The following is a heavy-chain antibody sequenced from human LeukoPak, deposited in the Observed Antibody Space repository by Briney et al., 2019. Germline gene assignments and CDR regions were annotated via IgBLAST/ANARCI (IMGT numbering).Heavy chain of an antibody. V-gene: IGHV4-59*01. D-gene: IGHD4-17*01. CDR2: VSSTGNT. J-gene: IGHJ3*01. Sequence: PSETLSLTCTVARVSINDYYWTWIGQPPGKGLEWLGYVSSTGNTNSNPSLRSRVSMSIDASKKQFSLRLNSVTAADTAVYYCARPYYGHSVGDAYDVWGQGTLVTVSS. CDR1: RVSINDYY. CDR3: ARPYYGHSVGDAYDV.